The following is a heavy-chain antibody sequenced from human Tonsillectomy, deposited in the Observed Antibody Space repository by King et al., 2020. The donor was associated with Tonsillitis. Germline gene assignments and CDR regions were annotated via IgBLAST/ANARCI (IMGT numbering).Heavy chain of an antibody. D-gene: IGHD1-20*01. CDR3: ARVITGTSHAFDI. CDR1: GFTFSSYW. Sequence: VQLVESGGGLVQPGGSLRLSCAASGFTFSSYWMSWVRQAPGKGLEWVANIKQDGSEKYYVDSVKGRFTISRDNAKNSLYLQMNSLRAEDTAVDYCARVITGTSHAFDIWGQGTMVTVSS. J-gene: IGHJ3*02. V-gene: IGHV3-7*01. CDR2: IKQDGSEK.